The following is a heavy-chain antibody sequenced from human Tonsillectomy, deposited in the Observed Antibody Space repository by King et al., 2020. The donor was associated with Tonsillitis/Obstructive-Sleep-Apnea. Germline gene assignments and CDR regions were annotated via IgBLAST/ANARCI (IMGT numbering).Heavy chain of an antibody. CDR1: GFTFTSYW. D-gene: IGHD3-3*01. CDR3: ATSSIFGGYFDY. V-gene: IGHV3-7*02. Sequence: VQLVESGGGLVQPGGSLRLSCAASGFTFTSYWMSWVRQATGKGLEWVANIKQDGSEKYYVDSVKGRFTISRDKAKNSLYLQMSSLRAEDTAVYYCATSSIFGGYFDYWGQGTLVTVSS. J-gene: IGHJ4*02. CDR2: IKQDGSEK.